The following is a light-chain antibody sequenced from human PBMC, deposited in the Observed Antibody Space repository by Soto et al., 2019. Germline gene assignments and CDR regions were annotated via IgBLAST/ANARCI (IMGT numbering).Light chain of an antibody. CDR3: QQYMSSVT. CDR2: GAS. CDR1: QTVDSTF. V-gene: IGKV3-20*01. Sequence: EIVLTQSPGSLSLSPRERATLSCRASQTVDSTFFAWYQKKPGQAPRLLIYGASKRATDIPDRFSGSGSGTDFTLTISRLEPEDFAVYYCQQYMSSVTFGQGTKVEIK. J-gene: IGKJ1*01.